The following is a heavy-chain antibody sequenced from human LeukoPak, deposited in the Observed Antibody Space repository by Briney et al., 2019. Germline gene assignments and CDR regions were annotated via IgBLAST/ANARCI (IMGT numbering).Heavy chain of an antibody. V-gene: IGHV3-23*01. CDR3: AKWASGSGTALDYFDF. CDR1: GFTFSSEA. J-gene: IGHJ4*02. D-gene: IGHD3-10*01. Sequence: GGSLRLSCAASGFTFSSEAMSWVRQAPGKGLEWVSVISNTGGSTFYADSVKGRFTISRDNSKNTLYLQMNSLRAEDTAVYYCAKWASGSGTALDYFDFWGQGTLVTVSS. CDR2: ISNTGGST.